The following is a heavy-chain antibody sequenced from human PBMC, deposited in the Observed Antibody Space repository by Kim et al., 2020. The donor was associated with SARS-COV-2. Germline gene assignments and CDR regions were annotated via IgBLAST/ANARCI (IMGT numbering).Heavy chain of an antibody. CDR3: ARRDVNLRRGVTPFDP. CDR2: INLRGST. CDR1: GGSFSSYY. J-gene: IGHJ5*02. V-gene: IGHV4-34*01. D-gene: IGHD3-10*01. Sequence: SETLSLVCAVYGGSFSSYYWSWIRQPPGKGLEWIGDINLRGSTNFNPSLKSRVGMSMDTSKNQFSLTLTSVTAADTAVYYCARRDVNLRRGVTPFDPWGQGTLVTVSS.